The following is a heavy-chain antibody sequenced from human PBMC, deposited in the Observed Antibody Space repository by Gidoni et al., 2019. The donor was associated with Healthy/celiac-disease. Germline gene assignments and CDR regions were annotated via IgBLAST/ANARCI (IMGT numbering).Heavy chain of an antibody. Sequence: QVQLQESGPGLVKSSETLSLTCIVSGGSMSRYYWTWIRQPPGKGLEWIGYIYSNGKLDYNPSLKSRITISVDTSRSQFSLKFNSVTAADTAVYYCARGRTYSYYWGQGTLVTVSS. CDR3: ARGRTYSYY. CDR2: IYSNGKL. CDR1: GGSMSRYY. V-gene: IGHV4-59*01. J-gene: IGHJ4*02. D-gene: IGHD2-21*01.